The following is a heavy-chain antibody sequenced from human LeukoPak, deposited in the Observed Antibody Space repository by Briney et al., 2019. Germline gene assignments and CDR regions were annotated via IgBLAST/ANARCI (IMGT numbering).Heavy chain of an antibody. CDR2: IHYSGST. CDR3: ARLGRLVFYFDY. D-gene: IGHD1-26*01. CDR1: GGSISSTSYY. V-gene: IGHV4-39*01. Sequence: PSETLSLTCTVSGGSISSTSYYWDWLRQPPGTGLEWIGSIHYSGSTYYNPSLKSRVTISLDTSRNQFSLKLSSVTAADTAVYYCARLGRLVFYFDYWGQGTLVSVSS. J-gene: IGHJ4*02.